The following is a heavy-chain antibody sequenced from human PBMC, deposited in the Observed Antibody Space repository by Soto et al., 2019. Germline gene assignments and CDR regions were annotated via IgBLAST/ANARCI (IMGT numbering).Heavy chain of an antibody. CDR1: GFTFSSYS. D-gene: IGHD6-13*01. V-gene: IGHV3-21*01. J-gene: IGHJ4*02. CDR3: ARDRQSTPWYAADY. Sequence: LRLSCEGSGFTFSSYSMNWVRQAPGKGLEWVSSTSSSGGYIYYADSVKGRFTISRDNAKNSLYLQMNSLRDEDTALYYCARDRQSTPWYAADYWGQGSLVTVSS. CDR2: TSSSGGYI.